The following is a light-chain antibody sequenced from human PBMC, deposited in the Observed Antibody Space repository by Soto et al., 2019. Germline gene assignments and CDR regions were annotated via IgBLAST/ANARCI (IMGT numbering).Light chain of an antibody. J-gene: IGKJ5*01. CDR3: QQCHKWPRIT. CDR2: AAS. V-gene: IGKV1-12*01. Sequence: DVQMTQSPSSLSASIGDRVTITCRASQGISSWLAWYQQKPGKAPKLLIYAASSLQSGVPSRFSGSGSGTDFTLTISSLQPADFATYYCQQCHKWPRITFGPGTRLEIK. CDR1: QGISSW.